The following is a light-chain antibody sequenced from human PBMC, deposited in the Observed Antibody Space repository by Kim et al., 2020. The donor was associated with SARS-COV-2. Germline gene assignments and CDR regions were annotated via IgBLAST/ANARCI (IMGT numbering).Light chain of an antibody. CDR2: DNN. CDR1: SSNVGSIS. Sequence: GRRVTITSSERSSNVGSISVAGYQQFPGTPPKLLIYDNNQRPSGIPDRFSGSKSGTSATLGITGLQTGDEADYYCGTWDRRLSGGVFGGGTQLTVL. CDR3: GTWDRRLSGGV. J-gene: IGLJ3*02. V-gene: IGLV1-51*01.